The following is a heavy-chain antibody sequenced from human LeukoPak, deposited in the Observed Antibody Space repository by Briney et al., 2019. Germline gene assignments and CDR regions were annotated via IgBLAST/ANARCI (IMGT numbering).Heavy chain of an antibody. V-gene: IGHV4-59*01. CDR1: GGSISSYY. J-gene: IGHJ4*02. CDR2: IYYSGST. D-gene: IGHD3-9*01. Sequence: SETLSLTCTVSGGSISSYYWSWIRQPPGKGLEWIGYIYYSGSTNYNPSLKSRVTISVDTSKNQFSLKLSSVTAADTAVYYCARADILTGYYRYWGQGTLVTVSS. CDR3: ARADILTGYYRY.